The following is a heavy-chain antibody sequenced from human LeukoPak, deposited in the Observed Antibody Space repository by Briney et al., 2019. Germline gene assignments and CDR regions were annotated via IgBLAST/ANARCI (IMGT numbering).Heavy chain of an antibody. CDR3: ARAGGVYDFWSGYHKEGYFDY. Sequence: GASVKVSCKASGYTFTGHYMHWVRQAPGQGLEWMGWINPNSGGTNYAQKFQGRVTMTRDTSISTAYMELSRLRSDDTAVYYCARAGGVYDFWSGYHKEGYFDYWGQGTLVTVSS. CDR2: INPNSGGT. V-gene: IGHV1-2*02. D-gene: IGHD3-3*01. CDR1: GYTFTGHY. J-gene: IGHJ4*02.